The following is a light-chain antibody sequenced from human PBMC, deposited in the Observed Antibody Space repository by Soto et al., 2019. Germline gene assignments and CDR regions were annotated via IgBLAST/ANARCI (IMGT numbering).Light chain of an antibody. Sequence: EIVMTQSPATLSVSPGERATLSCRASQSISSNLAWYQQKPGQAPRPIIYGASTRATGIPAKFSGSGSGTACTLTITSLQSEDFAVYYCQPYNNLFSLTFGQGTKVEIK. V-gene: IGKV3-15*01. CDR1: QSISSN. J-gene: IGKJ1*01. CDR2: GAS. CDR3: QPYNNLFSLT.